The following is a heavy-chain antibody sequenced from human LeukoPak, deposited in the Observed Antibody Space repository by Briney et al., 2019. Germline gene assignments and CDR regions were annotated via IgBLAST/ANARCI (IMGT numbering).Heavy chain of an antibody. D-gene: IGHD3-9*01. Sequence: PGGSLRLSCAASGFTFSTYNMNWVRQAPGKGLEWVSSITSGGTYTYYADSVKGRFTTSRDNAKNSLSLQLSSLRAEGTAVYYCARGHYDILTASYKWTPDYWGQGILVTVSS. J-gene: IGHJ4*02. CDR1: GFTFSTYN. CDR2: ITSGGTYT. CDR3: ARGHYDILTASYKWTPDY. V-gene: IGHV3-21*06.